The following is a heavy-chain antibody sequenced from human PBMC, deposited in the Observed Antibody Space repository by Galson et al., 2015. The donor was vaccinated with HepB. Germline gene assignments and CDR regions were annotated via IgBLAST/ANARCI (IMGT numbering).Heavy chain of an antibody. CDR3: ARGGSYFDGRCSLYNWFDP. J-gene: IGHJ5*02. Sequence: SVKVSCKASGYTFTNYYLHWVRQAPGQGLEWMAIIDPRGGSTTFAQKFQGRVTLTRDTSTSTVYMELSSLRSEDTAVYYCARGGSYFDGRCSLYNWFDPWGQGTLVTVSS. D-gene: IGHD3-22*01. CDR2: IDPRGGST. CDR1: GYTFTNYY. V-gene: IGHV1-46*01.